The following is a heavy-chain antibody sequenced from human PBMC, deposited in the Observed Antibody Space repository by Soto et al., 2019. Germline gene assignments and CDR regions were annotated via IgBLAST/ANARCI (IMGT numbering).Heavy chain of an antibody. J-gene: IGHJ4*02. CDR2: ISYDGSNK. CDR3: VKVGYSYGYFDH. V-gene: IGHV3-30*18. CDR1: GFTFSSYG. Sequence: QVQMVEYGGGVVQPGRSLRLSYAASGFTFSSYGMHWVSQAPGNGLEWVAVISYDGSNKYYADSVKGRFTISRDNSKNTLYMQMNSLRAEDTAVYYCVKVGYSYGYFDHWGQGTLVSVSS. D-gene: IGHD5-18*01.